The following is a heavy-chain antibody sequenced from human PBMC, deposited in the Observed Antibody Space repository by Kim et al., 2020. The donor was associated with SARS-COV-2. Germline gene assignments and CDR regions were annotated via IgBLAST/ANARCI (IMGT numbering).Heavy chain of an antibody. CDR2: ISGSGGST. V-gene: IGHV3-23*01. CDR3: AKDSYYDSSGYNWGCYYYGMDV. J-gene: IGHJ6*02. D-gene: IGHD3-22*01. CDR1: GFTFSSYA. Sequence: GGSLRLSCAASGFTFSSYAMSWVRQAPGKGLEWVSAISGSGGSTYYADSVKGRFTISRDNSKNTLYLQMNSLRAEDTAVYYCAKDSYYDSSGYNWGCYYYGMDVWGQGTTVTVSS.